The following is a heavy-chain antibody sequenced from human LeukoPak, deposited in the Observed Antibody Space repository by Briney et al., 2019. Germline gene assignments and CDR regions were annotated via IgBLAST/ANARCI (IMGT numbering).Heavy chain of an antibody. CDR1: GGSISGYY. Sequence: PSETLSLTCTVSGGSISGYYWSGIRQPAGKGLEWIGRIYTSGSTNYNPSLKSRVTISVDKSKNQFSLKLSSVTAADTAVYYCARSYSSGWYYFDYWGQGTLVTVSS. D-gene: IGHD6-19*01. J-gene: IGHJ4*02. V-gene: IGHV4-4*07. CDR2: IYTSGST. CDR3: ARSYSSGWYYFDY.